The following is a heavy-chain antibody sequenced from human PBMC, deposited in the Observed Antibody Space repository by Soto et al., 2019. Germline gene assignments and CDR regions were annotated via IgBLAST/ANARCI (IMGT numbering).Heavy chain of an antibody. Sequence: PGGSLRLSCAVSGFTFSDHYMDWVRQAPGKELEWVGRIRNIANSYTTDYAASVKGRFTISRDDSKNSLYLQMNSLKTEDRAMYYCSYDSSGYANDYWGQGTLVTVSS. CDR1: GFTFSDHY. V-gene: IGHV3-72*01. CDR2: IRNIANSYTT. J-gene: IGHJ4*02. CDR3: SYDSSGYANDY. D-gene: IGHD3-22*01.